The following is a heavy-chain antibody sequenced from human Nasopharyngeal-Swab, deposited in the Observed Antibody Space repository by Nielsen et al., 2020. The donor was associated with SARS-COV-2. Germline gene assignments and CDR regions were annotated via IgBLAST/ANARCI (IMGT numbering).Heavy chain of an antibody. Sequence: WIRQPPGKGLEWVAVISYDGSNAYYADSVKGRFTISRDNSENTLYLQVNSLRTEDTAVYYCARDSGRYCSSTSCYMGNWFDPWGQGTLVTVSS. CDR3: ARDSGRYCSSTSCYMGNWFDP. CDR2: ISYDGSNA. D-gene: IGHD2-2*02. V-gene: IGHV3-30-3*01. J-gene: IGHJ5*02.